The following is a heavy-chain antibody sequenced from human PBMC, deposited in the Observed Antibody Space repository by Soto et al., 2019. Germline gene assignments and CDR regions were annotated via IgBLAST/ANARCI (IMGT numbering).Heavy chain of an antibody. CDR3: AHGPTPVIVGVGYFQH. CDR2: IYWDDDK. J-gene: IGHJ1*01. D-gene: IGHD1-26*01. Sequence: QITLKESGPTLVKPTQTLTLTCTFSGFSLSTSGVGVGWIRQPPGKALEWLALIYWDDDKRYSPSLKSRLTITKDTSKNQVVLTMTNMDPVDTATYYCAHGPTPVIVGVGYFQHWGQGTLVTVSS. V-gene: IGHV2-5*02. CDR1: GFSLSTSGVG.